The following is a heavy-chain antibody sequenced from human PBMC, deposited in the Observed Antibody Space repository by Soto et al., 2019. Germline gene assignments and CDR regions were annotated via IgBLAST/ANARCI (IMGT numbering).Heavy chain of an antibody. J-gene: IGHJ6*02. CDR3: ARDSEDSGYDFLPYYYYGMDV. D-gene: IGHD5-12*01. Sequence: GGSLRLSCAASGFTFSSYSMNWVRQAPGKGLEWVSYISSSSSTIYYADSVKGRFTISRDNAKNSLYLQMNSLRDEDTAVYYCARDSEDSGYDFLPYYYYGMDVLSQGSTVTGSS. V-gene: IGHV3-48*02. CDR2: ISSSSSTI. CDR1: GFTFSSYS.